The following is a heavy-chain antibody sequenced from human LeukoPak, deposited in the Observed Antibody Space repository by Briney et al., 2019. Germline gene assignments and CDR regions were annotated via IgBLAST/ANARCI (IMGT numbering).Heavy chain of an antibody. J-gene: IGHJ6*03. CDR1: GYTFTSYD. CDR3: ARQLRFLEWSIYYYYYYMDV. V-gene: IGHV1-8*01. Sequence: ASVKVSFKASGYTFTSYDINWVRQAPGQGLEWMGWMNPNSGNTGYAQKFQGRVTMTRNTSISTAYMELSSLRSEDTAVYYCARQLRFLEWSIYYYYYYMDVWGKGTAVTVSS. CDR2: MNPNSGNT. D-gene: IGHD3-3*01.